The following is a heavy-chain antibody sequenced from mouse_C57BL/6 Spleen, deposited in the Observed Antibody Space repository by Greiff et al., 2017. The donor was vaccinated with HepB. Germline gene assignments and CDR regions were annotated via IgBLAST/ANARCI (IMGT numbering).Heavy chain of an antibody. CDR1: GFTFSSYG. CDR3: ARHDYGSSLDYFDY. V-gene: IGHV5-6*01. J-gene: IGHJ2*01. CDR2: ISSGGSYT. Sequence: EVQWVESGGDLVKPGGSLKLSCAASGFTFSSYGMSWVRQTPDKRLEWVATISSGGSYTYYPDSVKGRFTISRDNAKNTLYLQMSSLKSEDTAMYYCARHDYGSSLDYFDYWGQGTTLTVSS. D-gene: IGHD1-1*01.